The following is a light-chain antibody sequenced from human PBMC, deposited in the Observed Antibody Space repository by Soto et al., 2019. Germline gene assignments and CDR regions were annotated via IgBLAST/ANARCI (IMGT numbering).Light chain of an antibody. V-gene: IGLV2-8*01. Sequence: QSALTQPPSASGSPGQSVTISCTGTSSDVSGYNYVSWYQQHPGKAPKLMIYEVSKRPSGVPDRFSGSKSGNTAALTVSGLQAEDEADYYCSSYVGTNSYVFGTGTKLTVL. CDR1: SSDVSGYNY. CDR3: SSYVGTNSYV. J-gene: IGLJ1*01. CDR2: EVS.